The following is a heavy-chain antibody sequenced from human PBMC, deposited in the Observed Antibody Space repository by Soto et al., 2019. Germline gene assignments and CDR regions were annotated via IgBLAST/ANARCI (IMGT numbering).Heavy chain of an antibody. CDR1: GFTFSIYE. Sequence: GGSLRLSCAASGFTFSIYEMKWVRDAPGKGLEWVSYISSSGSTIYYADSVKGRFTISRDNAKNSLYLQMNSLRAEDTAVYYCARNVATGIFDYWGQGTLVTVSS. V-gene: IGHV3-48*03. CDR2: ISSSGSTI. D-gene: IGHD4-17*01. J-gene: IGHJ4*02. CDR3: ARNVATGIFDY.